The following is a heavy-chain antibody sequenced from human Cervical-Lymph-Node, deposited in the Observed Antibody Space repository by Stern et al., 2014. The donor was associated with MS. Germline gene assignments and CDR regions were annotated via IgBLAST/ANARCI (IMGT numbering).Heavy chain of an antibody. CDR2: VYWDDDS. Sequence: QVTLKESGPTLVKPTQTLTLTCTFSGFSLTGSGLGVAWIRQSPGKALEWLALVYWDDDSRYSPSLRTRLTISKDSSKNQVVLTMTNMDPADTATYYCARRDNWNFRGSFDHWGQGTLVTVSS. D-gene: IGHD1-20*01. V-gene: IGHV2-5*02. J-gene: IGHJ4*02. CDR1: GFSLTGSGLG. CDR3: ARRDNWNFRGSFDH.